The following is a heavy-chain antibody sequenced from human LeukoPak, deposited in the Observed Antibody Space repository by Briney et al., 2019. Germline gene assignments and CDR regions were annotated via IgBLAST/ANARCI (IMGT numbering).Heavy chain of an antibody. CDR3: ASLPFYYYDSRPVGLGFDY. Sequence: PSETLSLTCTVSGYSISSGYYWGWIRQPPGKGLEWIGGIYHSGSTYYNPSLKSRVTISVDTSKNQFSLKLSSVTAADTAVYYCASLPFYYYDSRPVGLGFDYWGQGTLVTVSS. D-gene: IGHD3-22*01. J-gene: IGHJ4*02. V-gene: IGHV4-38-2*02. CDR1: GYSISSGYY. CDR2: IYHSGST.